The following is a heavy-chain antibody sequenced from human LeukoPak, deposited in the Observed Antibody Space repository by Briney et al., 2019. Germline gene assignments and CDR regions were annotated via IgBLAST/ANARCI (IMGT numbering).Heavy chain of an antibody. CDR3: ARGPIVGVTGDY. V-gene: IGHV3-66*01. Sequence: PGGSLKLSCAASGFIVGSNYMSWVRQAPGKGLEWISLIYSGGGTKYADSVKGRFTISRDSSKNTLFLQMSSLRAEDTAVYYCARGPIVGVTGDYWGQGTLVTVSS. J-gene: IGHJ4*02. CDR2: IYSGGGT. CDR1: GFIVGSNY. D-gene: IGHD1-26*01.